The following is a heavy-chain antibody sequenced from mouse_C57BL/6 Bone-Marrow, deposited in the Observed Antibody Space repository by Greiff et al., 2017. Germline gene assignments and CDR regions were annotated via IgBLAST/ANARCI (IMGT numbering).Heavy chain of an antibody. CDR2: IYPGSGST. V-gene: IGHV1-55*01. Sequence: QVQLQQPGAELVKPGASVKMSCKASGYTFTSYWITWVKQRPGQGLEWIGDIYPGSGSTNYNEKFKSKATLTVDKPSSTAYMQLSSLTSEDSAVYYCARERGYGYDDAWGQGTTLTVSS. CDR1: GYTFTSYW. D-gene: IGHD2-2*01. J-gene: IGHJ2*01. CDR3: ARERGYGYDDA.